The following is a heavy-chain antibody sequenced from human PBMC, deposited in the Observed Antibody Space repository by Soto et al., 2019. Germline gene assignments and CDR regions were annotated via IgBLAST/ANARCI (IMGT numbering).Heavy chain of an antibody. D-gene: IGHD2-2*03. J-gene: IGHJ6*03. CDR3: AKVFLDIVVVPAANYYYYMDV. CDR1: GFTFSSYA. CDR2: ISGSGGST. Sequence: GGSLRLSCAASGFTFSSYAMSWVRQAPGKGLEWVSAISGSGGSTYYADSVKGRFTISRDNSKNTLYLQMNSLRAEDTAVYYCAKVFLDIVVVPAANYYYYMDVWGKGTTVTVSS. V-gene: IGHV3-23*01.